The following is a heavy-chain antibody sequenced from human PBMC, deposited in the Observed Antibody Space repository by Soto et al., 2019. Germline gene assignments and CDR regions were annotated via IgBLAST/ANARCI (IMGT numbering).Heavy chain of an antibody. J-gene: IGHJ4*02. V-gene: IGHV3-30*04. Sequence: PGGSLRLSCAASGFTFSRYAIHWVRQAPGKGPEWVAVISRDGTNKYYVDSVKGRFTISRDNSRNTLYLQMNSLRHEDAAVYYCARSRSGAVADSFDFWGQGTLVTVSS. CDR3: ARSRSGAVADSFDF. CDR2: ISRDGTNK. CDR1: GFTFSRYA. D-gene: IGHD3-3*01.